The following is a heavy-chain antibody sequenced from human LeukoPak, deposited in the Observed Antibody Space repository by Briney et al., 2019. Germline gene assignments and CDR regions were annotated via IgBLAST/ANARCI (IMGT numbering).Heavy chain of an antibody. J-gene: IGHJ6*02. D-gene: IGHD3-10*01. CDR2: ISRSSIYI. V-gene: IGHV3-21*01. Sequence: GGSLRLSCAASEVTSSSYNMNGVRQAPGKGLEWVSSISRSSIYIYYADSVKGRFTISRDNAENSLYLQMNSLRAEDTAVYYCARDSGDGSGSYYPYGMDVWGQGTTVTVSS. CDR3: ARDSGDGSGSYYPYGMDV. CDR1: EVTSSSYN.